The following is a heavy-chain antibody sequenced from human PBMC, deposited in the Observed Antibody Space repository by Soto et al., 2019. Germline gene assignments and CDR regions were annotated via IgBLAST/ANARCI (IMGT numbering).Heavy chain of an antibody. J-gene: IGHJ3*02. CDR1: GFTFSSYG. D-gene: IGHD3-10*01. Sequence: QVQLVESGGGVVQPGRSLRLSCAASGFTFSSYGMHWVRQAPGKGLEWVAIIWYDGSNKYYADSVKGRFTISRDNSKNTXXLQRNGVSAEGTAVNYWARDGSVLLWFGESGSFDIWGQGTMVTVSS. V-gene: IGHV3-33*01. CDR2: IWYDGSNK. CDR3: ARDGSVLLWFGESGSFDI.